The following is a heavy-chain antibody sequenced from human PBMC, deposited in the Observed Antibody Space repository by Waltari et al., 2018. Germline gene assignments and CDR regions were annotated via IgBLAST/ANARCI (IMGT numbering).Heavy chain of an antibody. J-gene: IGHJ5*02. CDR1: GGTLRSLA. D-gene: IGHD3-22*01. CDR3: AGEQRVSYYYDSSGPTPGWFDP. CDR2: IIPIFGTA. Sequence: QVQLVQSGAEVKKPGSSVKVSGKASGGTLRSLAISWVRKDPGPGLRGMGGIIPIFGTANYAQKFQGRVTITADESTSTAYMGLSSLRSEDTAVYYCAGEQRVSYYYDSSGPTPGWFDPWGQGTLVTVSS. V-gene: IGHV1-69*01.